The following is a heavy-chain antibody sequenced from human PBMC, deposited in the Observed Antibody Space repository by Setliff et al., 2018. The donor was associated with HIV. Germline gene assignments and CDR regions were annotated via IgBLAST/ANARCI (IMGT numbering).Heavy chain of an antibody. CDR3: ARLVSSSSKFDS. D-gene: IGHD6-6*01. Sequence: SETLSLTCTVSGGSISSGGFYWSWIRQHPGKGLEWIGYIYYSGSTYYNPSLKSRVTILVDTSKNQFSLKLSSVTAADTAAYYCARLVSSSSKFDSWGQGTLVTVSS. CDR2: IYYSGST. CDR1: GGSISSGGFY. V-gene: IGHV4-31*03. J-gene: IGHJ4*02.